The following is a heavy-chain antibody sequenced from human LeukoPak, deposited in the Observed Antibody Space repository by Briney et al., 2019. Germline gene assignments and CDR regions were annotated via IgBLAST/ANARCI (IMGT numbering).Heavy chain of an antibody. Sequence: SETLSLTCAVYGGSFSGYYWSWIRQPPGKGLEWIGEINLSGSTNYNPSLKSRVTISVDTSKNQFSLKLSSVTAADTAVYYCARVPRGSSPIDYWGQGTLVTVSS. CDR3: ARVPRGSSPIDY. J-gene: IGHJ4*02. D-gene: IGHD6-6*01. CDR2: INLSGST. V-gene: IGHV4-34*01. CDR1: GGSFSGYY.